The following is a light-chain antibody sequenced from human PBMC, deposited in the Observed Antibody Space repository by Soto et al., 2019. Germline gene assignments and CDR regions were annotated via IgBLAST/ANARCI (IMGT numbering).Light chain of an antibody. CDR1: QSVSSN. V-gene: IGKV3-20*01. J-gene: IGKJ5*01. CDR2: DAS. CDR3: QQYAASPIT. Sequence: EIVMTQSPATLSVSPGERATLSCRASQSVSSNLAWYQQKPGQAPRLLIHDASSRATGIPDRFSGSGSGTDFTLTISRLEPEDFAVYHCQQYAASPITFGQGTRLEIK.